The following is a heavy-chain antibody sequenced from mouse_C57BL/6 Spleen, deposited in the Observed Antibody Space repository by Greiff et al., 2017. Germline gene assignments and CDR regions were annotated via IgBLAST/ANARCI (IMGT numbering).Heavy chain of an antibody. J-gene: IGHJ4*01. CDR2: IYPGDGDT. CDR3: ARWLLLYAMDY. CDR1: GYVFSSYW. Sequence: VQLQQSGAELVKPGASVKISCKASGYVFSSYWMNWVKQRPGKGLEWIGQIYPGDGDTNYNGKFKGKATLTADKSSSTAYMQLSSLTSEDSAVYFCARWLLLYAMDYWGQGTSVTVSS. D-gene: IGHD2-3*01. V-gene: IGHV1-80*01.